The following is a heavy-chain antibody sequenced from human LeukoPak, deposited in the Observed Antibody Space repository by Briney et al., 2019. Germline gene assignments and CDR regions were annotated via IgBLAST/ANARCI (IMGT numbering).Heavy chain of an antibody. Sequence: PSETLSLTCTVSGGSISSGGYYWSWLRQHPGKGLEWIGYIYYSGSTYYNPSLKSRVTISVDTSKNQFSLKLSSVTAADTAVYYCARVTTYWFDPWGQGTLVTVSS. V-gene: IGHV4-31*03. CDR3: ARVTTYWFDP. CDR2: IYYSGST. CDR1: GGSISSGGYY. J-gene: IGHJ5*02. D-gene: IGHD4-11*01.